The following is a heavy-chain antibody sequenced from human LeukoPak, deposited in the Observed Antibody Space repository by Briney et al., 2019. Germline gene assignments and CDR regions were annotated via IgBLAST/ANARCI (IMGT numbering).Heavy chain of an antibody. CDR2: IWYDGSNK. D-gene: IGHD3-22*01. CDR1: GFTFSSCG. V-gene: IGHV3-33*06. Sequence: GGSLRLFCAASGFTFSSCGMQWVRQARGKGLEWVAVIWYDGSNKYYADSVKGRFTISRDNSKNTLYLQMNSLRAEDTAVYYCAKATYYYDSSGYDYWGQGTLVTVSS. CDR3: AKATYYYDSSGYDY. J-gene: IGHJ4*02.